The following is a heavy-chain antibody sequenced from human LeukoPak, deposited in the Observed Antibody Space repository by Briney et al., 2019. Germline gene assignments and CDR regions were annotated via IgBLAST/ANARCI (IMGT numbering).Heavy chain of an antibody. D-gene: IGHD3-9*01. J-gene: IGHJ3*02. Sequence: PSETLSLTCTVSGGSISSYYWSWIRQPPGKGLEWIGYIYYSGSTNYNPSLKSRVTISVDTSKNQFSLKLSSVTAADTAVYYCARHRVLRYFDWLSYAFDIWGQGTMVTVSP. CDR3: ARHRVLRYFDWLSYAFDI. CDR2: IYYSGST. V-gene: IGHV4-59*08. CDR1: GGSISSYY.